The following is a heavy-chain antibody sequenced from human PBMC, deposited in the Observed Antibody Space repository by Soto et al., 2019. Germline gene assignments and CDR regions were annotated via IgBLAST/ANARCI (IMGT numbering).Heavy chain of an antibody. CDR2: ISGSGGST. CDR1: GLTFSSYA. D-gene: IGHD1-26*01. V-gene: IGHV3-23*01. Sequence: PVGSLKLSCAASGLTFSSYAMSWVRQAPGKGLEWVSAISGSGGSTYYADSVKGRFTISRDNSKNTLYLQMNSLRAEDTAVYYCAKPPWELLYYFDYWGQGTLVTVSS. CDR3: AKPPWELLYYFDY. J-gene: IGHJ4*02.